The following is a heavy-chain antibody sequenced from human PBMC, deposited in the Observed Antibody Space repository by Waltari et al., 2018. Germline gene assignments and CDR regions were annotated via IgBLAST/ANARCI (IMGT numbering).Heavy chain of an antibody. J-gene: IGHJ3*02. V-gene: IGHV3-53*01. CDR2: IYSGGST. CDR1: GFTVSSNY. Sequence: EVQLVESGGGLIQPGGSMRLSCAASGFTVSSNYMSWVRQAPGKGLEWFSVIYSGGSTYYADSVKGRFTISRDNSKNTLYLQMNSLRAEDTAVYYCARAARYRADAFDIWGQVTMVTVSS. D-gene: IGHD2-2*02. CDR3: ARAARYRADAFDI.